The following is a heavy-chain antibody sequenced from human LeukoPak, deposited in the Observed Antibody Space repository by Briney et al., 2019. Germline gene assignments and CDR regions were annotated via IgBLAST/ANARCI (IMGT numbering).Heavy chain of an antibody. CDR3: ARGTLRGYNWFDP. J-gene: IGHJ5*02. V-gene: IGHV4-34*01. CDR2: INHSGST. CDR1: GGSFSGYY. D-gene: IGHD3-10*01. Sequence: SETLSLTCAVYGGSFSGYYWSWIRQPPGKGLEWIGEINHSGSTNYNPSLKSRVTISVDTSKNQFSLKLSSVTAADTAVYYCARGTLRGYNWFDPWGQGTLVTVSS.